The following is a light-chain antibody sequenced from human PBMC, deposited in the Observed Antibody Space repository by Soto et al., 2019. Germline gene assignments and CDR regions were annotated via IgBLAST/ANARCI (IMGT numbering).Light chain of an antibody. CDR1: SSNIGSNT. CDR3: SAWDDSLHVWL. CDR2: TNN. Sequence: QSVLTQPPSASGTPGQRVTISCSGSSSNIGSNTVNWYQHLPGTAPKLLIYTNNQRPSGVSDRFSGSKSGTSASLAISGLQAEDEADYYCSAWDDSLHVWLFGGGTKLTVL. J-gene: IGLJ3*02. V-gene: IGLV1-44*01.